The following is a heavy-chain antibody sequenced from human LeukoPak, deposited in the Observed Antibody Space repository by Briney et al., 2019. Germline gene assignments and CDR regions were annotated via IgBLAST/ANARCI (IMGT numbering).Heavy chain of an antibody. CDR3: ATARVNSVGNVWFDP. J-gene: IGHJ5*02. V-gene: IGHV1-24*01. D-gene: IGHD3-10*01. CDR1: GYTLTELC. Sequence: GASVKVSCKVSGYTLTELCMHWVRQAPGKGLEWMGGFDPDDGETIYAQKFQGRVTMTEDTSTDTAYMELSSLRSEDTAVYYCATARVNSVGNVWFDPWGQGTLVTVSS. CDR2: FDPDDGET.